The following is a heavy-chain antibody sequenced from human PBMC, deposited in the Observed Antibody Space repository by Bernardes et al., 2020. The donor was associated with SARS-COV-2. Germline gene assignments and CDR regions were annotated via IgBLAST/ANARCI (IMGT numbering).Heavy chain of an antibody. D-gene: IGHD3-10*01. Sequence: SETLSLTCAVYGGSFSGYYWSWIRQPPGKGLEWIGEINHSGSTNYNLSLKSRVTISVDTSKNQFSLKLSSVTAADTAVYYCARGHKRGYYYGSGSYNPPWFDPWGQGTLVTVSS. CDR3: ARGHKRGYYYGSGSYNPPWFDP. CDR2: INHSGST. V-gene: IGHV4-34*01. CDR1: GGSFSGYY. J-gene: IGHJ5*02.